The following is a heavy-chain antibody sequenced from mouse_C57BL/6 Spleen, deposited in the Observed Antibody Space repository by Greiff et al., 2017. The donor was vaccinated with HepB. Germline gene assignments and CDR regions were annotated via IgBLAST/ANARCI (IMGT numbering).Heavy chain of an antibody. CDR2: IDPEDGET. Sequence: EVQVVESGAELVKPGASVKLSCTASGFNIKDYYMHWVKQRTEQGLEWIGRIDPEDGETKYAPKFQGKATITADTSANTAYLQLSSLTSEDTAVYYCARRTGVGDYFDYWGQGTTLTVSS. V-gene: IGHV14-2*01. J-gene: IGHJ2*01. D-gene: IGHD4-1*01. CDR1: GFNIKDYY. CDR3: ARRTGVGDYFDY.